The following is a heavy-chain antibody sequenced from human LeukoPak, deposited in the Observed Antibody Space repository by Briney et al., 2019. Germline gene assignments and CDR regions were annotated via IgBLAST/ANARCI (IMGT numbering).Heavy chain of an antibody. Sequence: SETLSLTCTVSGGSISSYYWSWIRQPAGKGLEWIGRIYTSGSTNYNPSLMSRVTMSVDTSKNQFSLKLSSVTAADTAVYYCARAEYYDILTGYYEGKYYFDYWGQGTLVTVSS. CDR2: IYTSGST. V-gene: IGHV4-4*07. D-gene: IGHD3-9*01. J-gene: IGHJ4*02. CDR3: ARAEYYDILTGYYEGKYYFDY. CDR1: GGSISSYY.